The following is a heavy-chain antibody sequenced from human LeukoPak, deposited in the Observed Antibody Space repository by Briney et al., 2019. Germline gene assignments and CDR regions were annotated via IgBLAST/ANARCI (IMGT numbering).Heavy chain of an antibody. Sequence: GASVKVSCKASGGTFSSYAISWVRQAPGQGLEWMGGIIPIFGTANYAQKFQGRVTITADESTSTAYMELSSLRSEDTAVYYCARDPHPTAMVPHWYFDLWGRGTLVTVSS. V-gene: IGHV1-69*13. D-gene: IGHD5-18*01. CDR3: ARDPHPTAMVPHWYFDL. J-gene: IGHJ2*01. CDR2: IIPIFGTA. CDR1: GGTFSSYA.